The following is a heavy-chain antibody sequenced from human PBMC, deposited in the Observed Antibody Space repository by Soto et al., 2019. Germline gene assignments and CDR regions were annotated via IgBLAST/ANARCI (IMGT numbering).Heavy chain of an antibody. Sequence: EVQLVESGGGLVQPGRSLRLSCAASGFTFDDYAMHWVRQAPGKGLEWVSGISWNSGSVGYADSVKGRFTISRDNAKNSLYLQMNSLRAEDTALYSCATGHSEYPRTSFDFYLWGQGTLITVSS. J-gene: IGHJ4*02. CDR1: GFTFDDYA. CDR2: ISWNSGSV. CDR3: ATGHSEYPRTSFDFYL. V-gene: IGHV3-9*01. D-gene: IGHD3-16*01.